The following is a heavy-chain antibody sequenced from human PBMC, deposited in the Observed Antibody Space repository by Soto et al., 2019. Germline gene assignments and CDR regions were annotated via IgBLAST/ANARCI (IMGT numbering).Heavy chain of an antibody. CDR1: GFTFSSYA. D-gene: IGHD2-15*01. J-gene: IGHJ4*02. CDR3: AKRRGAGGHFDY. V-gene: IGHV3-23*01. Sequence: DVQLLESGGGLVQPEGSLRLSCAASGFTFSSYAMGWVRQGPGKGLEWVAVVSIGGSTHYADSVRGRFTISRDHSKNTPSLQMISLTAEPTAVYFCAKRRGAGGHFDYWGQGALVTVSS. CDR2: VSIGGST.